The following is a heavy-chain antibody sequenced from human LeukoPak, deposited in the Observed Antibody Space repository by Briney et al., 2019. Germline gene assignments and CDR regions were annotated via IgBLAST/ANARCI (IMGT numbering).Heavy chain of an antibody. CDR3: HIKNEVPH. Sequence: SETLSLTCTVSGGSISSSSYYWGWIRQPPGKGLEWIGSIYYSGSIYYNPSLKSRVTISVDTSKNQFSLKLSSVTAADTAVYYCHIKNEVPHWGQGTLVTVSS. CDR2: IYYSGSI. D-gene: IGHD1-1*01. V-gene: IGHV4-39*07. J-gene: IGHJ1*01. CDR1: GGSISSSSYY.